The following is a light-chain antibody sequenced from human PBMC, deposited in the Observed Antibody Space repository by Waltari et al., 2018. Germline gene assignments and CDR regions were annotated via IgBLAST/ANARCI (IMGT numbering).Light chain of an antibody. CDR3: MQGTHWQRT. Sequence: DVVMTQSPLSLPVTLGQPASISCRSSQSLVSRDGNTYFNWFHQRPGQSPRRLLYKGSNRDYGVADRLSGSGSGTDFKMSISRVEDHDVADYYRMQGTHWQRTYAPGTKVAI. J-gene: IGKJ1*01. CDR2: KGS. V-gene: IGKV2-30*01. CDR1: QSLVSRDGNTY.